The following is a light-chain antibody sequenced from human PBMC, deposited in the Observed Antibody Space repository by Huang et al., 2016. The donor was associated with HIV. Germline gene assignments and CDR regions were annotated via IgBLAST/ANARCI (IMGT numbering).Light chain of an antibody. J-gene: IGKJ1*01. V-gene: IGKV3-15*01. CDR2: GAS. Sequence: EILLTQSPVTLSVSPGARVTLSCRASETVSEHLAWFQQRPGQTPKLLIYGASNRATGVPPRFSGRGSGTEFGLTITNLQSEDFAIYFCHQYYTLPRTFGQGTKVEI. CDR1: ETVSEH. CDR3: HQYYTLPRT.